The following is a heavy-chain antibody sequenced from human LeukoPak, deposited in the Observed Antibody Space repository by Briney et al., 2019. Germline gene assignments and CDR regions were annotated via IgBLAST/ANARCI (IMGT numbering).Heavy chain of an antibody. J-gene: IGHJ6*02. CDR1: GFTFSSYA. V-gene: IGHV3-23*01. Sequence: PGGSLRLSCAASGFTFSSYAMSWVRQAPGKGLEWVSAISGSGGSTYYADSVKGRFTISRDNSKNTLYLQMNSLRAEDTAVYYCARERLEPYYYGMDVWGQGTTVTVSS. CDR2: ISGSGGST. D-gene: IGHD1-1*01. CDR3: ARERLEPYYYGMDV.